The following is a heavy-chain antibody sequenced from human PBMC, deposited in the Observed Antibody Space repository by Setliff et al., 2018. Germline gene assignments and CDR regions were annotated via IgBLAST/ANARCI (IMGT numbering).Heavy chain of an antibody. Sequence: ASVKVSCKASGYTLINYGISWVRQAPGQGLEWMGWIGAYTGNTNYAQKFQGRVTMTTDTSTSTAYMELRSLRSDDTAVYYCSRLVRYCTTTICQSVPGAEVWGQGTLVTVSS. D-gene: IGHD2-8*01. CDR2: IGAYTGNT. J-gene: IGHJ4*02. CDR3: SRLVRYCTTTICQSVPGAEV. CDR1: GYTLINYG. V-gene: IGHV1-18*01.